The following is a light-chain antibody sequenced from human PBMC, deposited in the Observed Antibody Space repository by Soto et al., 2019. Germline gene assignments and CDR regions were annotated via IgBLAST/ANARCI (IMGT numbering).Light chain of an antibody. CDR2: GAS. CDR1: QTVSSNY. J-gene: IGKJ5*01. CDR3: QQYTGPPTT. V-gene: IGKV3-20*01. Sequence: EIILTQSPDTLSLSPGERATLSCRASQTVSSNYLAWCQQRPGQAPRLLIYGASTRAAGIPDSFSGSGSGTDFTLTITRLEPEDSAVYFCQQYTGPPTTFGQGTRLEMK.